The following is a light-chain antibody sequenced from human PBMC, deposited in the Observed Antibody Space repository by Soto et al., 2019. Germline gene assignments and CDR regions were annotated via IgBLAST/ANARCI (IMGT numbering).Light chain of an antibody. V-gene: IGLV2-18*01. CDR2: DVH. J-gene: IGLJ1*01. Sequence: QSALTQPPSVSGSPGQSVTISCTGTSSDVSSYHRVSWYQQPPATAPKRIIYDVHNRPPGVPDRFSGSGSGNTASLTISGLQAEDEAYYYCSLYTSSSSYVFGTGTKVTVL. CDR1: SSDVSSYHR. CDR3: SLYTSSSSYV.